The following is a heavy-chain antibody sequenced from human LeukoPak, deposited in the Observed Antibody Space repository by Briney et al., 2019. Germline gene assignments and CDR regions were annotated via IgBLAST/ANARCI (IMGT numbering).Heavy chain of an antibody. CDR3: ARDLSGCSSTSCYQGGDY. CDR2: IIPILGIA. V-gene: IGHV1-69*04. D-gene: IGHD2-2*01. CDR1: GGTFSSYT. J-gene: IGHJ4*02. Sequence: SVKVSCKASGGTFSSYTISWVRQAPGQGLEWMGRIIPILGIANYAQKFQGRVTITADKSTSTAYMELSSLRSEDTAVYYCARDLSGCSSTSCYQGGDYWGQGTLVTVSS.